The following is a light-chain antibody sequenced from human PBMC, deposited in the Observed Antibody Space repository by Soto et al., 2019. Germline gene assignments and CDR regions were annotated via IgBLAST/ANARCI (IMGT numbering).Light chain of an antibody. J-gene: IGKJ1*01. CDR3: QQYGSSPRT. Sequence: EIVVTQSPATLSVSPGERATLSCRASQSVSSSYLAWYQQKPGQAPRRLIYGASNRATGIPDRFGGSGSGADFTLTISRLEPEDFAVYYCQQYGSSPRTFGQGTKVDIK. CDR2: GAS. CDR1: QSVSSSY. V-gene: IGKV3-20*01.